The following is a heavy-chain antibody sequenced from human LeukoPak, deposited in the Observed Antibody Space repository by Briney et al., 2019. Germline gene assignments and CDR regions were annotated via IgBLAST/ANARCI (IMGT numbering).Heavy chain of an antibody. V-gene: IGHV1-8*01. CDR1: GYTFTSYD. CDR3: ARAVLYRAAAWFDP. D-gene: IGHD6-13*01. J-gene: IGHJ5*02. Sequence: ASVKVSCKASGYTFTSYDINWVRQATGQGLEWMGWMNPNSGNTGYAQKLQGRVTMTTDTSTSTAYMELRSLRSDDTAVYYCARAVLYRAAAWFDPWGQGTLVTVSS. CDR2: MNPNSGNT.